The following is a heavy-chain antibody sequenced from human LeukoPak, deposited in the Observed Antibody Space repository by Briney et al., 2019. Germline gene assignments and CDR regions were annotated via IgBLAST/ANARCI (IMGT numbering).Heavy chain of an antibody. CDR1: GYSISSGYY. J-gene: IGHJ4*02. CDR3: ARVLGITIFGVVRNFDY. D-gene: IGHD3-3*01. V-gene: IGHV4-38-2*02. Sequence: SETLSLTCTVSGYSISSGYYWGWIRQPPGKGLEWIGSIYYSGSTYYNPSLKSRVTISVDTSKNQFSLKLSSVTAADTAVYYCARVLGITIFGVVRNFDYWGQGTLVTVSS. CDR2: IYYSGST.